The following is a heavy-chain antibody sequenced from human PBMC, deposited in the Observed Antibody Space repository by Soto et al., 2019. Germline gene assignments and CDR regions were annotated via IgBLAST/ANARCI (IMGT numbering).Heavy chain of an antibody. Sequence: EVQLLESGGGLVQPGGSLRLSCAASGFTFSSYAISWVRQAPGKGLEWVSAISGSGGSTYYADSVKGRFTISRDNSKNTLYLQMNSLRAEDTAVYYCAKRGPPVVAVSIGYFDYWGQGTLVTVSS. CDR1: GFTFSSYA. V-gene: IGHV3-23*01. J-gene: IGHJ4*02. D-gene: IGHD2-15*01. CDR3: AKRGPPVVAVSIGYFDY. CDR2: ISGSGGST.